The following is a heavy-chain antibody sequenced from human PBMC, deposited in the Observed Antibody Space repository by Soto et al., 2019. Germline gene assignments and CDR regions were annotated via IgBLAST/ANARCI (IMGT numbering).Heavy chain of an antibody. CDR1: GFTFTSYW. J-gene: IGHJ4*02. Sequence: EVQLVESGGGLVQPGGSLRLSCAASGFTFTSYWMSWVRQAPGKGLEWVANIKQDGTSKYYADSVKSRFTVSRDNGKSSIHLQMDSLRDDDPAVYRCARLRFIFMGRDFDSWGQGTLVTVSS. CDR2: IKQDGTSK. V-gene: IGHV3-7*05. CDR3: ARLRFIFMGRDFDS. D-gene: IGHD3-16*01.